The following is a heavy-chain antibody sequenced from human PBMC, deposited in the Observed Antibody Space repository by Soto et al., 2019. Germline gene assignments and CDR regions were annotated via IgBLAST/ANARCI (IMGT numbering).Heavy chain of an antibody. V-gene: IGHV1-18*01. D-gene: IGHD6-19*01. Sequence: QVQLVQSGAEVKKPGASVKVSCKASGYTFTSYGISWVRQAPGQGLEWMGWISAYNGNTNYAQKLQGRVTMTTDTSTSTAYMELRSLRSYDTAVYYCARVSGWLGSSVPYYYYGMDVWGQGTTVTVSS. CDR2: ISAYNGNT. CDR1: GYTFTSYG. CDR3: ARVSGWLGSSVPYYYYGMDV. J-gene: IGHJ6*02.